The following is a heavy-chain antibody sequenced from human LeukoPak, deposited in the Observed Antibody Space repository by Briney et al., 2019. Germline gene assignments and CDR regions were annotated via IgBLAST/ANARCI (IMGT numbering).Heavy chain of an antibody. J-gene: IGHJ3*01. CDR1: GGSFSGYY. V-gene: IGHV4-34*01. CDR2: INHLGTT. Sequence: SETLSLTCAVYGGSFSGYYWSWVRQSPGKGLEWIGEINHLGTTNYNPSLKSRVTISEDTSENQFSLKLSSVTVADTAVYYCARGQRLRYYYDRSASDVWGHGTMVTVSS. CDR3: ARGQRLRYYYDRSASDV. D-gene: IGHD3-22*01.